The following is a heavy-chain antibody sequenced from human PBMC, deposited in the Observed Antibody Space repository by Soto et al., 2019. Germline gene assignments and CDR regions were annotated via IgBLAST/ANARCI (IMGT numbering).Heavy chain of an antibody. D-gene: IGHD3-10*01. CDR3: ARRGVRGVITETYYGMDV. V-gene: IGHV4-39*01. J-gene: IGHJ6*02. CDR2: IYYSGST. Sequence: SETLSLTCTVSGGSISSSSYYWGWIRQPPGKGLEWIGSIYYSGSTYYNPSLKSRVTMSVDTSKNQFSLKLSSVTAADTAVYYCARRGVRGVITETYYGMDVWGQGTTVTVSS. CDR1: GGSISSSSYY.